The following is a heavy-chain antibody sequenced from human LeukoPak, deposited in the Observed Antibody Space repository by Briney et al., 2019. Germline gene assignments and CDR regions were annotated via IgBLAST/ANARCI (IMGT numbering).Heavy chain of an antibody. CDR3: ERGYYGSGSFFDY. CDR1: GYTFTGYY. CDR2: INPNSGGT. V-gene: IGHV1-2*06. D-gene: IGHD3-10*01. Sequence: ASVKVSCKASGYTFTGYYMHWVRQAPGQGLEWMGRINPNSGGTNYAQKFQGRVTMTRDTSISTAYMELSRLRSDDTAVYYCERGYYGSGSFFDYWGQGTLVTVSS. J-gene: IGHJ4*02.